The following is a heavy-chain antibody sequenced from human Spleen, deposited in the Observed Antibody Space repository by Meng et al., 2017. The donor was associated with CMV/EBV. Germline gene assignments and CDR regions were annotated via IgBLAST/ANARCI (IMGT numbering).Heavy chain of an antibody. CDR1: GGSFSGYY. J-gene: IGHJ4*02. V-gene: IGHV4-34*01. D-gene: IGHD1-26*01. CDR2: INHSGST. CDR3: ARGRGSLPTLDY. Sequence: CAVYGGSFSGYYWSWIRQPPGKGLEWIGEINHSGSTNYNPSLKSRVTISVDTSKNQFSLKLSSVTAADTAVYYCARGRGSLPTLDYWGQGTLVTVSS.